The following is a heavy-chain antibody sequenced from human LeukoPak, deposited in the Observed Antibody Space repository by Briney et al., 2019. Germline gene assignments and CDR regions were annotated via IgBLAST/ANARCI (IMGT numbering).Heavy chain of an antibody. V-gene: IGHV4-59*04. D-gene: IGHD6-13*01. J-gene: IGHJ4*02. CDR3: ARSSLEQQLVPIFDY. CDR2: IYYSGST. Sequence: SETLSLTCTVSGGSISSYYWSWIRQPPGKGLEWIGYIYYSGSTYYNPSLKSRVTISVDTSKNQFSLKLSSVTAADTAVYYCARSSLEQQLVPIFDYWGQGTLVTVSS. CDR1: GGSISSYY.